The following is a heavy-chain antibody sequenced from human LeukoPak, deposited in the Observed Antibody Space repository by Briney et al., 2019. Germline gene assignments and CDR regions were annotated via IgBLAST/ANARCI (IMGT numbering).Heavy chain of an antibody. D-gene: IGHD2-2*01. CDR1: GGSISSSSYY. J-gene: IGHJ4*02. Sequence: NPSETLSLTCTVSGGSISSSSYYWGWIRQPPGKGLEWIGSIYYSGSTYYNPSLKSRVTTSVDTSKNQFSLKLSSVTAADTAVYYCARVKWEVVVPAAISPRFDYWGQGTLVTVSS. CDR3: ARVKWEVVVPAAISPRFDY. V-gene: IGHV4-39*07. CDR2: IYYSGST.